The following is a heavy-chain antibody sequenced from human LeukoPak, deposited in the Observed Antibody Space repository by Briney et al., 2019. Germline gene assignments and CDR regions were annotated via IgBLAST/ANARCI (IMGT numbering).Heavy chain of an antibody. CDR3: ARRSLNSGSYWGAFDI. J-gene: IGHJ3*02. D-gene: IGHD1-26*01. CDR1: TDIFSNYW. Sequence: GDSLKISCKGSTDIFSNYWIGWVRQLPGKGLEWLGIIYPDDSDTRYSPTFQGQVTFSVDESISTAYLQWSRLKASDTGMYYCARRSLNSGSYWGAFDIWGQGTMVTVSS. V-gene: IGHV5-51*01. CDR2: IYPDDSDT.